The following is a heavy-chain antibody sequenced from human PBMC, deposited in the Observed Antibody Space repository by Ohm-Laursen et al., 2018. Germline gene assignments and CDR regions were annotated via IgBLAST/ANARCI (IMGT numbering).Heavy chain of an antibody. CDR3: ARDFTAFVITGTTGAY. V-gene: IGHV1-2*02. CDR1: GYTFNHYG. D-gene: IGHD1-7*01. CDR2: INPNSGGT. J-gene: IGHJ4*02. Sequence: ASVKVSCKTSGYTFNHYGISWVRQAPGQGLEWMGWINPNSGGTNYAQKFQGRVTMTRDTSISTAYMELSRLRSDDTAVYYCARDFTAFVITGTTGAYWGQGTLVTVSS.